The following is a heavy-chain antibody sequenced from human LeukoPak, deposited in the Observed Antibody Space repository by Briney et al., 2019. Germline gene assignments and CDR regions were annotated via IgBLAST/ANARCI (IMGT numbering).Heavy chain of an antibody. V-gene: IGHV1-46*01. J-gene: IGHJ4*02. Sequence: ASVRVSCKAFGYTFSSYYMHWVRQAPGQGPEWMGIINPSDGSTSYAQKFQGRVTMTRDTSTSTVYMELTSLRSEDTAVYYCARAVTTVTYYFDYWGQGTLVTVSS. CDR3: ARAVTTVTYYFDY. D-gene: IGHD4-17*01. CDR2: INPSDGST. CDR1: GYTFSSYY.